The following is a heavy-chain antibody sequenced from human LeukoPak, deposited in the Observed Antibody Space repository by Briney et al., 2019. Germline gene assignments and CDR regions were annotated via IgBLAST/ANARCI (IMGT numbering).Heavy chain of an antibody. CDR1: DGSISIYY. J-gene: IGHJ4*02. CDR2: IYNSGSST. Sequence: PETLSHTCTVSDGSISIYYWNWIRQPPGKGLEWIGYIYNSGSSTIYNPSLQSRVTISVDMSKNQFSLRLSSVTAADTAVYFCVRDRELTYWGQGILVTVSS. V-gene: IGHV4-59*01. CDR3: VRDRELTY. D-gene: IGHD3-10*01.